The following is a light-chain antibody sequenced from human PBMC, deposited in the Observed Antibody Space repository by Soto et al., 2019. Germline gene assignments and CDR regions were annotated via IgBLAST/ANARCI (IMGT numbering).Light chain of an antibody. J-gene: IGKJ4*01. CDR3: QHYNTYPLT. CDR1: QSISSW. Sequence: DIHMTQSPSTLSASVGDRVTITCRASQSISSWLAWYQHKPGKAPKVLIYKASTLESGVPSRFSGSGSGTEFTLTISSLQPDDFATYYCQHYNTYPLTFGGGTKVEIK. V-gene: IGKV1-5*03. CDR2: KAS.